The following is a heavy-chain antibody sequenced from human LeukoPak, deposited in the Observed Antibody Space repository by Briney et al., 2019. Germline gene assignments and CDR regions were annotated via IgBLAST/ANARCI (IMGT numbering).Heavy chain of an antibody. CDR1: GYSISSGYY. Sequence: PSETLSLTCTVSGYSISSGYYWAWSRQPPGKGLGGVGSIYHSGSTYYNPSLKSRVTISVDTSKNQFSLKLSSVLAADTAVYYCAILVSQYDDYDWIVNWFDPWGQGTLVTVSS. CDR3: AILVSQYDDYDWIVNWFDP. V-gene: IGHV4-38-2*02. CDR2: IYHSGST. J-gene: IGHJ5*02. D-gene: IGHD4-17*01.